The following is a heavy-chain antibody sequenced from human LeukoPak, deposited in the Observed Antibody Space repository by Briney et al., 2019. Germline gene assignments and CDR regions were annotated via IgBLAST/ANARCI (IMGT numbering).Heavy chain of an antibody. Sequence: PGGSLRLSCAASRFTFSNYGMHWVRQAPGKGLEWVAVIWYDGSNKYYADSVEGRFTISRDNSKNTLYLQMNSLRAEDTAVYYCARDPGRGYTYGYGFDYWGQGTLVTVSS. V-gene: IGHV3-33*01. CDR1: RFTFSNYG. D-gene: IGHD5-18*01. J-gene: IGHJ4*02. CDR3: ARDPGRGYTYGYGFDY. CDR2: IWYDGSNK.